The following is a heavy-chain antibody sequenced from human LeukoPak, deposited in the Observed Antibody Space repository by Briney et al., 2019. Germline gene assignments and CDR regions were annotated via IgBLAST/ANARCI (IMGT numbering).Heavy chain of an antibody. D-gene: IGHD4-17*01. CDR2: IYYSGST. CDR1: GGSISSYY. V-gene: IGHV4-59*01. J-gene: IGHJ6*02. CDR3: ARGLRYGDYGHYYGMDI. Sequence: SETLSLTCTVSGGSISSYYWSWIRQPPGKGLEWIGYIYYSGSTNYNPSLKSRVTISVDKSKNQFSLKLKSVTAADTAVYYCARGLRYGDYGHYYGMDIWGQGTTVTVS.